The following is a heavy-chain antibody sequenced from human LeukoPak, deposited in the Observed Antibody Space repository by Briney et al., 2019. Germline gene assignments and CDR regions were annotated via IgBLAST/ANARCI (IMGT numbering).Heavy chain of an antibody. CDR2: INGDGTSS. J-gene: IGHJ4*02. D-gene: IGHD3-22*01. V-gene: IGHV3-74*01. CDR3: AKDKYYYDRSGLFDY. Sequence: PGGSLRLSCAASGFTLRNYWMHWVRQTPGKGLLWVSRINGDGTSSTYAVSVKGRFTISRDNANNTLYLQMNSLRAEDMALYYCAKDKYYYDRSGLFDYWGQGTLVTVSS. CDR1: GFTLRNYW.